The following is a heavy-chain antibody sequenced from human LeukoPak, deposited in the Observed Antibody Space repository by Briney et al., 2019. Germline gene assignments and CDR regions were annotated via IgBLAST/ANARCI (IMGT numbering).Heavy chain of an antibody. Sequence: GGSLRLSCVASGFTFNNYWMTWVRQAPGKGLEWVANIKQNGSEKYYVDSVKGRFTISRDNAKNSLYLQMNSLRAEDTAVYYCARESGSTGAFDIWGQGTMVTVSS. D-gene: IGHD1-26*01. J-gene: IGHJ3*02. V-gene: IGHV3-7*01. CDR1: GFTFNNYW. CDR3: ARESGSTGAFDI. CDR2: IKQNGSEK.